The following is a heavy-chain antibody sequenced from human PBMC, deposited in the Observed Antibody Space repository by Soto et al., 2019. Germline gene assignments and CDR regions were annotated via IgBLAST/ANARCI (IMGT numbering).Heavy chain of an antibody. D-gene: IGHD3-22*01. CDR2: IYYSGST. V-gene: IGHV4-59*01. CDR3: ARAWNYYDSSGYYLDY. CDR1: GGSISSYY. J-gene: IGHJ4*02. Sequence: SETLSLTCTVSGGSISSYYWSWIRQPPGKGLEWIGYIYYSGSTNYNPSLKSRVTISVDTSKNQFSLKLSSVTAADTAVYYCARAWNYYDSSGYYLDYWGQGPMVTVPS.